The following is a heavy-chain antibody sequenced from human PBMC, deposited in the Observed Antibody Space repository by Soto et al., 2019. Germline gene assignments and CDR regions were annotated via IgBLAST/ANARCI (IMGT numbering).Heavy chain of an antibody. Sequence: QVQLVQSGAEVKKPGSSVKVSCKASGGTFSSYAISWVRQAPGQGLEWMGGIIPIFDTADYAQKFQGRVTITADESTSTAYMELSSLRSEDTAVYYCASHSYVTANYYYGMDVWGQGTTVTVSS. D-gene: IGHD5-18*01. J-gene: IGHJ6*02. V-gene: IGHV1-69*12. CDR1: GGTFSSYA. CDR3: ASHSYVTANYYYGMDV. CDR2: IIPIFDTA.